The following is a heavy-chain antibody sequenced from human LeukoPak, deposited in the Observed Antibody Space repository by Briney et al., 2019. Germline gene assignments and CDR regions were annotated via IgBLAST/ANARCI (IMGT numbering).Heavy chain of an antibody. D-gene: IGHD1-26*01. J-gene: IGHJ3*02. CDR1: GFTFDDYA. CDR3: AKDISEWEAFDI. Sequence: GGSLRLSCAASGFTFDDYAMHWVRQAPGKGLEWVSGICWNSGSIGYADSVKRPFTISRDNAKNSLYLQMNSLRAEDAALYYCAKDISEWEAFDIWGQETMVTVSS. CDR2: ICWNSGSI. V-gene: IGHV3-9*01.